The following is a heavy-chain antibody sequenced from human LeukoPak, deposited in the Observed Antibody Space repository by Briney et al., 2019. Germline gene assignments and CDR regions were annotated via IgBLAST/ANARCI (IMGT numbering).Heavy chain of an antibody. V-gene: IGHV1-18*04. CDR1: GYKFLSHG. Sequence: EASVRVSCKTSGYKFLSHGISWVRQAPGQGLAWLGWIRADNGDTRFAQKFQGRFTMTTDTSTSTAHMELRSLRSDDTAVYYCARDWPTVIADFWGQGTLVTVSS. CDR2: IRADNGDT. J-gene: IGHJ1*01. D-gene: IGHD4-11*01. CDR3: ARDWPTVIADF.